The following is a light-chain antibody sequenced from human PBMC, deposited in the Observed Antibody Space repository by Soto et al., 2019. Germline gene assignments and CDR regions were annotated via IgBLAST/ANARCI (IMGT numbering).Light chain of an antibody. J-gene: IGKJ1*01. CDR2: RAS. CDR1: QSVTVN. CDR3: QQYNDWPPRWT. V-gene: IGKV3-15*01. Sequence: EIVMTQSPATLSLSPGERATLSCRASQSVTVNLAWYQQKPGQAPRLLIYRASTRATGIPARFSGGGSGTEFTPTISSLLSADFAVFICQQYNDWPPRWTFGRGTKVEIK.